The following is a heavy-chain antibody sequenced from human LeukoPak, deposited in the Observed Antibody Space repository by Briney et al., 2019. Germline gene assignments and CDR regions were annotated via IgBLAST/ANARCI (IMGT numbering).Heavy chain of an antibody. CDR3: ARGSVPAAMSLDY. CDR1: GGSFSGYY. D-gene: IGHD2-2*01. Sequence: SETLSLTCAVYGGSFSGYYWSWIRQPPGKGLEWIGEINHSGSTNYNPSLKSRFTISVDTSKNQFSLKLSSVTAADTAVYYCARGSVPAAMSLDYWGQGTLVIVSS. J-gene: IGHJ4*02. V-gene: IGHV4-34*01. CDR2: INHSGST.